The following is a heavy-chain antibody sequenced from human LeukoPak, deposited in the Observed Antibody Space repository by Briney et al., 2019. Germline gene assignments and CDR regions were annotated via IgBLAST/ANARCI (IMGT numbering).Heavy chain of an antibody. V-gene: IGHV5-51*01. J-gene: IGHJ4*02. D-gene: IGHD4-17*01. CDR2: IYPGDSDT. CDR1: GYSFTSYW. Sequence: GESLKISCKGSGYSFTSYWIGWVRQLPGKGLEWMGIIYPGDSDTRYSPSFQGQVTISADKSISTAYLQWSSLKVSDTAMYYCARQGLDYGDYVLYFDYWGQGTLVTVSS. CDR3: ARQGLDYGDYVLYFDY.